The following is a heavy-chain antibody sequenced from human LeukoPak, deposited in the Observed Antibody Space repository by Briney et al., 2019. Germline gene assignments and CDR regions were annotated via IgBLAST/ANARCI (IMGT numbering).Heavy chain of an antibody. CDR3: ARDLLWRYFDY. V-gene: IGHV4-30-2*01. D-gene: IGHD3-10*01. CDR2: IYHSGST. J-gene: IGHJ4*02. Sequence: SQTLSLTCTLSGGSISSGGYYWSWIRQPPGKGLEGTGYIYHSGSTYYNPSPKRRVTISLDRSKNQFSLKPSSLTAADTAVYYCARDLLWRYFDYWGPGALVTVSS. CDR1: GGSISSGGYY.